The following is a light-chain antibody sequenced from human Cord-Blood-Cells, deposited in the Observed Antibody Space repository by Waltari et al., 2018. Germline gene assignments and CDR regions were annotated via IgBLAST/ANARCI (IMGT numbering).Light chain of an antibody. J-gene: IGLJ2*01. CDR2: EVS. V-gene: IGLV2-8*01. CDR1: SSDVGGYNY. Sequence: QSALTQPPSASGSPGQSVPISCTGTSSDVGGYNYASWYQHHPGKAPKPMIYEVSKRPSGVPDRFSGSKSGNTASLTVSGLQAEDEADYYCSSYAGSNNLGVFGGGTKLTVL. CDR3: SSYAGSNNLGV.